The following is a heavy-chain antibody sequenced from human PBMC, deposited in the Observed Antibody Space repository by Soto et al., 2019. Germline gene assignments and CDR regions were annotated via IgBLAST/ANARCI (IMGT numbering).Heavy chain of an antibody. CDR2: INPNSGGT. CDR3: ARVKAPGWALVHFDY. Sequence: QVQLVQSGAEVKKPGASVKVSCKASGYTFSGYYMYWVRQAPGQGLEWMGWINPNSGGTKYAQKFQGRVTMTRDKSINTAYMELSGLRSDDTAVYYCARVKAPGWALVHFDYWGQGTQVPVSS. D-gene: IGHD1-26*01. J-gene: IGHJ4*02. CDR1: GYTFSGYY. V-gene: IGHV1-2*02.